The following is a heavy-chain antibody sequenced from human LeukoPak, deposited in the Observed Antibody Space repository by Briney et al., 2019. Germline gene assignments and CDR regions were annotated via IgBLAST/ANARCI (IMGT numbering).Heavy chain of an antibody. Sequence: PGGSLRLSCAASGFTFSSYAMSGVRQAPGKGLEWVSAISGSGGSTYYADSVKGRFTISRDNSKNTLYLQMNSLRAEDTAVYYCAKDREQWLVQAYFDYWGQGTLVTVSS. V-gene: IGHV3-23*01. CDR1: GFTFSSYA. J-gene: IGHJ4*02. D-gene: IGHD6-19*01. CDR3: AKDREQWLVQAYFDY. CDR2: ISGSGGST.